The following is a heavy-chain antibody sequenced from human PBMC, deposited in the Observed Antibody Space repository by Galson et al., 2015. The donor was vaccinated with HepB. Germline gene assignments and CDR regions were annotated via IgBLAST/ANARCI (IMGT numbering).Heavy chain of an antibody. Sequence: TLSLTCTVSGGSISSYYWSWIRQPPGKGLEWIGYIYYSGSTNYNPSLKSRVTISVDTSKNQFSLKLSSVTAADTAVYYCARSRYIVGTLGPLGYWGQGTLVTVSS. CDR2: IYYSGST. J-gene: IGHJ4*02. CDR1: GGSISSYY. CDR3: ARSRYIVGTLGPLGY. D-gene: IGHD2-21*01. V-gene: IGHV4-59*01.